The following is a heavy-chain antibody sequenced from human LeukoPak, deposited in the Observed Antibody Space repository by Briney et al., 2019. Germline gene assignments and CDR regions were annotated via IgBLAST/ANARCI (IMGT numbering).Heavy chain of an antibody. J-gene: IGHJ6*02. CDR2: ISSSGRTI. CDR1: GFTFSCYV. CDR3: AREVPGVVAATQTGYYYGMDG. Sequence: AGGSLRLSCAASGFTFSCYVVHWVRQAPGKGLEWVSYISSSGRTIYYADSVKGRFTISRDNAKNSLYLQMNSLRAEDTAVYCCAREVPGVVAATQTGYYYGMDGWGQGTTVTVSS. V-gene: IGHV3-48*04. D-gene: IGHD2-15*01.